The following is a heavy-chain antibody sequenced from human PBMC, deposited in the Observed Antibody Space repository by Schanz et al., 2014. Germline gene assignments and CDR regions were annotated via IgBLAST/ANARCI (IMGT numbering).Heavy chain of an antibody. CDR2: ISYHGSER. V-gene: IGHV3-30*18. CDR1: GSSFSDYG. CDR3: AKSYDTSGYSGFDY. Sequence: QVQLVESGGGVVQPGRSLRLSCAGSGSSFSDYGMHWVRQAPGRGLEWVAVISYHGSERYYADSVKGRFTISRDNSKNTLYLQMNSLRTEDTAVYFCAKSYDTSGYSGFDYWGQGTLVTVSS. D-gene: IGHD3-22*01. J-gene: IGHJ4*02.